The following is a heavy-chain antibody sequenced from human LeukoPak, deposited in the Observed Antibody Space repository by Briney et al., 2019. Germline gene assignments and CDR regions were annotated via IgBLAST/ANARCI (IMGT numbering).Heavy chain of an antibody. J-gene: IGHJ3*02. CDR2: ISSSSSYI. Sequence: PGGSLRLSCAASGFTFSSYSMNWVRQAPGKGLEWVSSISSSSSYIYYADSVKGRFTISRDNAKNSLYLQMNSLRAEDTAVYYCARDDPQLVNAFDIWGQGTMVTVSS. CDR1: GFTFSSYS. CDR3: ARDDPQLVNAFDI. D-gene: IGHD6-6*01. V-gene: IGHV3-21*01.